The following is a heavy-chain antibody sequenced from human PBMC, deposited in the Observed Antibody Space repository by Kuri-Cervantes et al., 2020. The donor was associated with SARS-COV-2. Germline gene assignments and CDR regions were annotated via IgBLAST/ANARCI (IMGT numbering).Heavy chain of an antibody. CDR2: IIPIFGTA. CDR3: ATETITIFGVVNRGWGLEN. V-gene: IGHV1-69*05. D-gene: IGHD3-3*01. Sequence: SVKVFCKASGGTFSSYAISWVRQAPGQGLEWMGGIIPIFGTANYAQKVQGRVTMTRDTSTSTVYMELSSLRSEDTAVYYCATETITIFGVVNRGWGLENWGQGTLVTVSS. J-gene: IGHJ4*02. CDR1: GGTFSSYA.